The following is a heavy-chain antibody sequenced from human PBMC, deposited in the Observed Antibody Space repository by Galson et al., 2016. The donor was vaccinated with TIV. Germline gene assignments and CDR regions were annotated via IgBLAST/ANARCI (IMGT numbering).Heavy chain of an antibody. D-gene: IGHD4-17*01. V-gene: IGHV2-5*02. CDR2: FYWDGEE. J-gene: IGHJ4*02. CDR3: ARRREASSTGFFDL. Sequence: PALVKPPQTLTLTCTFSGFSLYTRGVGVGWIRRPPGKALEWLALFYWDGEERYSPSLRGRVTISTDTSGNEVVLKMTNMDPVDTGTYFCARRREASSTGFFDLWGQESLVTVSS. CDR1: GFSLYTRGVG.